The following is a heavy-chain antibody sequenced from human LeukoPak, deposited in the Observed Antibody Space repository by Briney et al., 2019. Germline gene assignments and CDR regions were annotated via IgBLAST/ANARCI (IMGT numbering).Heavy chain of an antibody. Sequence: GASVKVSCKASGYTFTTYGISWVRQAPGQGLEWMGWISAYNGDTNYEQKFQGRVTMTTEKSTSTAYMELRRLTSDDTAVYYCARTNYYGSGSYYYYYMDVWGKGTTVTISS. CDR3: ARTNYYGSGSYYYYYMDV. V-gene: IGHV1-18*01. J-gene: IGHJ6*03. CDR2: ISAYNGDT. D-gene: IGHD3-10*01. CDR1: GYTFTTYG.